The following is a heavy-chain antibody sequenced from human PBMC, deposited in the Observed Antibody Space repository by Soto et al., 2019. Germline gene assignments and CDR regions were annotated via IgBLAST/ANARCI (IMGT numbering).Heavy chain of an antibody. CDR3: ARGGGYCSGGSCYGWFDP. CDR2: IYYSGST. D-gene: IGHD2-15*01. V-gene: IGHV4-59*01. J-gene: IGHJ5*02. Sequence: PSETLSLTCTVSGGSISSYYWSWIRQPPGKGLEWIGYIYYSGSTNYNPSLKSRVTISVDTSKNQFSLKLSSVTAADTAVYYCARGGGYCSGGSCYGWFDPWGQETLVTVSS. CDR1: GGSISSYY.